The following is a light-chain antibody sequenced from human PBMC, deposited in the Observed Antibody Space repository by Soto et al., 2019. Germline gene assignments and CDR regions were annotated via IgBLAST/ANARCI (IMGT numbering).Light chain of an antibody. J-gene: IGLJ1*01. V-gene: IGLV2-14*03. CDR3: SAYTSSSTHYV. Sequence: QSVLPPPASESCSPGQSITISCTGTSNDVGGYNYVSWYQQHPDTAPKLIIYDVRYRPSGVSNRFSGSKSGNTASLTISGLQAEDEADYHCSAYTSSSTHYVFGSGTKVTXL. CDR2: DVR. CDR1: SNDVGGYNY.